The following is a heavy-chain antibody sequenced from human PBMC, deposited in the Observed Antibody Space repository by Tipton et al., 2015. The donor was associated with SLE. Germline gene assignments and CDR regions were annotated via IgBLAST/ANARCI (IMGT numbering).Heavy chain of an antibody. Sequence: VKPSETLSLSCAVSGGSSSGYYWGWIRQTPGKGLEWIGEINPGGGTHYNPSLKSRVSISVDTSKNHFSLKVRFVTAADTAVYYCARFHDYYYYMDVWGEGTTVTVSS. CDR2: INPGGGT. V-gene: IGHV4-34*01. CDR1: GGSSSGYY. J-gene: IGHJ6*03. CDR3: ARFHDYYYYMDV.